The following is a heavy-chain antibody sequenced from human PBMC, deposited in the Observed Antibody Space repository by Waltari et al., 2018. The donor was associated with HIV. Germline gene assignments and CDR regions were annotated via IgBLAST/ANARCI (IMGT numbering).Heavy chain of an antibody. J-gene: IGHJ4*02. V-gene: IGHV1-18*01. D-gene: IGHD3-22*01. Sequence: HLVQPGAELRKPGASVTVSCKASGYNFTNYGITWGRQAPGQGLEWMGWISGYNGDTKYAQKVRGRVTMTTDTSTSTAYLEMGSLRFDDTAVYYCARDHYYGSSGYYSDYWGQGTLVTVSS. CDR1: GYNFTNYG. CDR3: ARDHYYGSSGYYSDY. CDR2: ISGYNGDT.